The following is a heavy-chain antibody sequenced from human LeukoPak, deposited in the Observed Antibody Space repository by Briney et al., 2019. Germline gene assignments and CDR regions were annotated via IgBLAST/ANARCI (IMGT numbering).Heavy chain of an antibody. Sequence: GGSLRLSCAASGFTFSSYAMSWVRRAPGKGLEWVSAISGSGGSTYYADSVKGRFTISRDNAKNSLYLQMNSLRAEDTAVYYCARAAEDQLLWANYYYYGMDVWGQGTTVTVSS. D-gene: IGHD2-2*01. J-gene: IGHJ6*02. CDR2: ISGSGGST. CDR1: GFTFSSYA. CDR3: ARAAEDQLLWANYYYYGMDV. V-gene: IGHV3-23*01.